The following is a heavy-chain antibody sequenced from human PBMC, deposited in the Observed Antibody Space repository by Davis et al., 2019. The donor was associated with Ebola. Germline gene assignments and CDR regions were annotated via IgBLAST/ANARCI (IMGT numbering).Heavy chain of an antibody. D-gene: IGHD1-26*01. J-gene: IGHJ4*02. CDR3: ARVGAPYYFDY. V-gene: IGHV1-8*01. CDR1: GYTFSSYD. Sequence: ASVKVSCKASGYTFSSYDIHWVRQATGQGLEWMGWMSPNSGDTAYAQKFQGRVTMTTDTSTSTAYMDLRSLRSDDTAVYYCARVGAPYYFDYWGQGTLVTVSS. CDR2: MSPNSGDT.